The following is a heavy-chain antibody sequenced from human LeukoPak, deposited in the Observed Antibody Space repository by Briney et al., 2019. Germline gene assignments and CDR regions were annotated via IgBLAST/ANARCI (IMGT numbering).Heavy chain of an antibody. D-gene: IGHD2-2*01. Sequence: GGSLRLSCAASGFTFDDYGMSWVRQAPGKGLEWVSGINWNGGSTGYADSVKGRFTISRDNAKNSLYLQMNSLRAEDTALYYCARAPRYQLPYYSDYWGQGTLVTVSS. V-gene: IGHV3-20*04. J-gene: IGHJ4*02. CDR3: ARAPRYQLPYYSDY. CDR2: INWNGGST. CDR1: GFTFDDYG.